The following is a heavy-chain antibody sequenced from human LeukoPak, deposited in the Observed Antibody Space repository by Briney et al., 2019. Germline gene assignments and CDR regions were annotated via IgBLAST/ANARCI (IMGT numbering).Heavy chain of an antibody. CDR2: INPNSGGT. CDR3: ASLIEWELPSGLSWFDP. Sequence: ASVKVSCKASGDAFKTYAISWVRQAPGQGLEWMGWINPNSGGTNYAQKFQGRVTMTRDTSISTAYMELSRLRSDDTAVYYCASLIEWELPSGLSWFDPWGQGTLVTVSS. J-gene: IGHJ5*02. D-gene: IGHD1-26*01. V-gene: IGHV1-2*02. CDR1: GDAFKTYA.